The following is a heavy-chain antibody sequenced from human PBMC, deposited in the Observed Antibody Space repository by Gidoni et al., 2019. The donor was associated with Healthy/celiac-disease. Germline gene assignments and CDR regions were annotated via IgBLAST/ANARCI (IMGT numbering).Heavy chain of an antibody. V-gene: IGHV3-30-3*01. CDR1: GFTFSSYA. CDR3: AREDSSGWYTGAFDI. D-gene: IGHD6-19*01. Sequence: QVQLVESGGGVVHPGRSLRLSCAAPGFTFSSYAMHWVRQAPGRGLEWVAVISYDGSNKYYADSVKGRFTISRDNSKNTLYLQMNSLRAEDTAVYYCAREDSSGWYTGAFDIWGQGTMVTVSS. J-gene: IGHJ3*02. CDR2: ISYDGSNK.